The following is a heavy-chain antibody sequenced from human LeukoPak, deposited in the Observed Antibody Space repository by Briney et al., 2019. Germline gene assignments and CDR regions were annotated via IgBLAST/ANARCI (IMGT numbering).Heavy chain of an antibody. Sequence: ASVKVSCKASGYGFTSYGISWVRQAPGQGLEWMGWISAYNGNTNYAQQLQGRVTMTTDTSTSTAYMELRSLRSDDTAVYYCARDARAGWFDAFDIWGQGTMVTVSS. CDR2: ISAYNGNT. J-gene: IGHJ3*02. CDR3: ARDARAGWFDAFDI. CDR1: GYGFTSYG. D-gene: IGHD6-19*01. V-gene: IGHV1-18*01.